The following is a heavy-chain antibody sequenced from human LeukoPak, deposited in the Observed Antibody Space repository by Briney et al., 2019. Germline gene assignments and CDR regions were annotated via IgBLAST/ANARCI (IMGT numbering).Heavy chain of an antibody. CDR1: GFTFSSYE. D-gene: IGHD1-1*01. CDR2: ISSSGSTI. V-gene: IGHV3-48*03. Sequence: GGSLRLSCAASGFTFSSYEMNWVRQAPGKGLEWVSYISSSGSTIYYADSVKGRFTISRDNAKHSLYLQMNSLRAEDTAVYYCARDRTWNGPSGSFDCWGQGTLVTVSS. J-gene: IGHJ4*02. CDR3: ARDRTWNGPSGSFDC.